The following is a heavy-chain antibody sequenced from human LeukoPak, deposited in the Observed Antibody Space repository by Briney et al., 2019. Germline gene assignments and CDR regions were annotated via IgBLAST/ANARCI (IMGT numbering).Heavy chain of an antibody. CDR2: ISAYNGNT. Sequence: ASVKVSCKASGYTFTSYGISWVRQAPGRGLEWMGWISAYNGNTNYAQKLQGRVTMTTDTSTSTAYMELRSLRSDDTAVYYCARGGMAVAALYYYYGMDVWGQGTTVTVSS. D-gene: IGHD6-19*01. J-gene: IGHJ6*02. CDR1: GYTFTSYG. CDR3: ARGGMAVAALYYYYGMDV. V-gene: IGHV1-18*01.